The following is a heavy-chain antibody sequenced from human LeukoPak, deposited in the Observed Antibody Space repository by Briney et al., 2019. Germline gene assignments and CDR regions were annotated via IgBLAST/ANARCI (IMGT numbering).Heavy chain of an antibody. D-gene: IGHD1-26*01. CDR2: IYYSGST. CDR1: GYSISSGYY. CDR3: ARLGRGGSYYSGY. V-gene: IGHV4-38-2*01. J-gene: IGHJ4*02. Sequence: PSETLSLTCAVSGYSISSGYYWGWIRQPPGKGLEWIGSIYYSGSTYYNPSLKSRVTISVDTSKNQFSLKLSSVTAADTAVYYCARLGRGGSYYSGYWGQGTLVTVSS.